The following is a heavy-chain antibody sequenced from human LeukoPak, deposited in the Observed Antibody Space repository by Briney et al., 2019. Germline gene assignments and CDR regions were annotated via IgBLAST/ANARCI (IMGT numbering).Heavy chain of an antibody. CDR1: GYTFTSYG. J-gene: IGHJ5*02. V-gene: IGHV1-8*03. D-gene: IGHD2/OR15-2a*01. Sequence: GASVKVSCKASGYTFTSYGISWVRQATGQGLEWMGRMNPNSGNTGYAQKFQGRVTITRNTSISTAYMELSSLRSEDTAVYYCARGFRSLNWFDPWGQGTLVTVSS. CDR3: ARGFRSLNWFDP. CDR2: MNPNSGNT.